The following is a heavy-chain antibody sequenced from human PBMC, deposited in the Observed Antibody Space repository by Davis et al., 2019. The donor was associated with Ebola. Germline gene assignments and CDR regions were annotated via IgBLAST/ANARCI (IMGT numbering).Heavy chain of an antibody. CDR3: ARQGGIALTNFDY. CDR1: GYAFANYW. D-gene: IGHD6-13*01. J-gene: IGHJ4*02. V-gene: IGHV5-51*01. Sequence: GESLKISCKASGYAFANYWIGWVRQMPGKGLEWMGIIYPGDSDTRYSPSFQGQVTISADKSISTAYLQWSSLKASDTAMYYCARQGGIALTNFDYWGQGTLVTVSS. CDR2: IYPGDSDT.